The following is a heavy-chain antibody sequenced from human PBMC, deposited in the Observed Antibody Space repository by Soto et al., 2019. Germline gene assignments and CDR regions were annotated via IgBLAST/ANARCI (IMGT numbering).Heavy chain of an antibody. CDR1: GGSFSGYY. V-gene: IGHV4-34*01. CDR3: ARVTSYTPTNYMDV. CDR2: IKHSGST. J-gene: IGHJ6*03. D-gene: IGHD2-2*01. Sequence: QVQLQQWGAGLLKPSETLSLTCAVYGGSFSGYYWSWIRQPPGKGLEWIGEIKHSGSTNYNPSLKSRVTISVDTSKNQFSLKLSSVTAADTAVYYCARVTSYTPTNYMDVWGKGTTVTVSS.